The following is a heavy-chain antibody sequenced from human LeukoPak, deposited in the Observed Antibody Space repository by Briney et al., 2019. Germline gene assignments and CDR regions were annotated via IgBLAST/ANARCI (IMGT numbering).Heavy chain of an antibody. CDR2: ISGSGGST. D-gene: IGHD6-19*01. CDR3: AVDDGPVGY. J-gene: IGHJ4*02. Sequence: GGSLSLSCAASGFTFSSYAMSWVRQAPGKGLEWVSAISGSGGSTYYAASVKGRFTISRDNSKNTLYPQMNSLRAEDTAVYYSAVDDGPVGYWGQGTLVTVSS. CDR1: GFTFSSYA. V-gene: IGHV3-23*01.